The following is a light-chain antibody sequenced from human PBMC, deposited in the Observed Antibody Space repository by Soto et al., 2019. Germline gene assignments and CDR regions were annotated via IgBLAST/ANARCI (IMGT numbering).Light chain of an antibody. Sequence: EIVMSQSPCTLSVYPGESATLSCRASQSVSTNLAWYQQKPGQAPRLLIYGASTRATGIPARFSGSGSGTEFTLTISSLQSEDFAVYYCQQYNSWPPITFGQGTRLEIK. V-gene: IGKV3-15*01. CDR3: QQYNSWPPIT. CDR1: QSVSTN. J-gene: IGKJ5*01. CDR2: GAS.